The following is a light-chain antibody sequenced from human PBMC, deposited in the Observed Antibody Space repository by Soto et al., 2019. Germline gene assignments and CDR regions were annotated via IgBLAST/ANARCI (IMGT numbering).Light chain of an antibody. CDR3: AAWDDSLNGVV. CDR2: ANN. Sequence: QSVLTQAPSASGTPGQTVTISCSGSSSNIGSNTVNWYQQLPGTAPKLLIYANNQRPSGVPGRFSGSKSGTSASLAISGLQSEDEADYYCAAWDDSLNGVVFGGGTKLTVL. CDR1: SSNIGSNT. J-gene: IGLJ2*01. V-gene: IGLV1-44*01.